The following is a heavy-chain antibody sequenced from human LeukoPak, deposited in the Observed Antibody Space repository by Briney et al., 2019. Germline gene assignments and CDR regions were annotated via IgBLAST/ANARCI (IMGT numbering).Heavy chain of an antibody. CDR3: AKASYSSSWYFFDY. J-gene: IGHJ4*02. V-gene: IGHV3-30*02. CDR2: IRDDGSTK. CDR1: GFTFSSFG. Sequence: GGSLRLSCAASGFTFSSFGIHWVRQAPGKGLEWVAFIRDDGSTKYYAESVKGRFTISRDNSKNTVYMEMNSLRVEDTAVYYCAKASYSSSWYFFDYWGQGTLVTVSS. D-gene: IGHD6-13*01.